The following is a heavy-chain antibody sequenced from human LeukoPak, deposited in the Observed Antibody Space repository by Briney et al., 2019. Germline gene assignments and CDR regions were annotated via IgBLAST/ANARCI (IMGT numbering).Heavy chain of an antibody. Sequence: SETLSLTCTVSGGSISSYYWSWIRQPPGKGLEWIGYIYYSGSTNYNPSLKSRVTISVDTSKNQFSLKLSSVTAADTAVYYCARTYVWGSYRSEPIEDYWGQGTLVTVSS. CDR3: ARTYVWGSYRSEPIEDY. CDR2: IYYSGST. J-gene: IGHJ4*02. CDR1: GGSISSYY. D-gene: IGHD3-16*02. V-gene: IGHV4-59*01.